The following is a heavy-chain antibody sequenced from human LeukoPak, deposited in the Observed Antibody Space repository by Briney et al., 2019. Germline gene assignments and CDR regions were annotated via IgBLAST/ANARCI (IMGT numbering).Heavy chain of an antibody. CDR2: IYSGGNT. Sequence: PGGSLRLSCAASGFTVSSNYMTWVRQAPGKGLEWVSVIYSGGNTYYADSEKGRFTISRDISKNMLYLQMNSSRAEDTAVYFCARDDRYWGQGTLVTVSS. CDR1: GFTVSSNY. D-gene: IGHD1-14*01. J-gene: IGHJ4*02. CDR3: ARDDRY. V-gene: IGHV3-53*01.